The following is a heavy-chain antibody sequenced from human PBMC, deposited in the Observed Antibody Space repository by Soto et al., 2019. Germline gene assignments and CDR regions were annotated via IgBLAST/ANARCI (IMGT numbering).Heavy chain of an antibody. CDR3: TRHSWYSSSWPDPSFDP. Sequence: EVQLVESGGGLVQPGGSLKLSCAASGFTFSGSAMHWVRQASGKGLEWVGRIRSKANSYATAYAASVKGRFTISRDDSKNTAYLQMNSLKTEDTAVYYCTRHSWYSSSWPDPSFDPWGQGTLVTVSS. V-gene: IGHV3-73*02. CDR2: IRSKANSYAT. J-gene: IGHJ5*02. CDR1: GFTFSGSA. D-gene: IGHD6-13*01.